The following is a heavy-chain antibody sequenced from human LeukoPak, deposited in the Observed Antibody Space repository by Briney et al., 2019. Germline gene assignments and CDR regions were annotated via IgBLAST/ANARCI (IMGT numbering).Heavy chain of an antibody. D-gene: IGHD5-24*01. CDR1: GFTFSNFW. V-gene: IGHV3-30*03. CDR3: VRDRGDGYNQIDY. Sequence: GGSLRLSCAASGFTFSNFWMHWVRQAPGKGLECVAVISKDGSNEHYADPGKGRFTISRDNSKNTLYLQMNSLRTEDTAVYYCVRDRGDGYNQIDYWGQGTLVTVSS. CDR2: ISKDGSNE. J-gene: IGHJ4*02.